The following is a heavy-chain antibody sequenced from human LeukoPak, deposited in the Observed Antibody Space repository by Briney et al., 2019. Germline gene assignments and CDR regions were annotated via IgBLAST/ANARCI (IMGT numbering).Heavy chain of an antibody. CDR3: ARVGIVGARGYFQH. J-gene: IGHJ1*01. CDR1: GFTFSSYS. D-gene: IGHD1-26*01. CDR2: ISSSSSSYI. V-gene: IGHV3-21*01. Sequence: GGSLRLSCAASGFTFSSYSMTWVRQAPGKGLEWVSSISSSSSSYIYCADSVKGRFTISRDNAKNSLYLQMNSLRAEDTAVYYCARVGIVGARGYFQHWGQGTLVTVSS.